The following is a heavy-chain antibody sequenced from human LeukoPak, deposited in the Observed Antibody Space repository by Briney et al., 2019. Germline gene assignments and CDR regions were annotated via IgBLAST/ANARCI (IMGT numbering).Heavy chain of an antibody. CDR2: INQDGTEK. D-gene: IGHD5-18*01. J-gene: IGHJ4*02. CDR1: GFTSTTYW. V-gene: IGHV3-7*01. CDR3: ARGGGYSYGSFDY. Sequence: GGSLRLSCAASGFTSTTYWMAWVRQFPGKGREWVANINQDGTEKYSVDSVKGRFTISRDNAKNSLYLQMHSLRVEDTAVYYCARGGGYSYGSFDYWGQGTLVTVSS.